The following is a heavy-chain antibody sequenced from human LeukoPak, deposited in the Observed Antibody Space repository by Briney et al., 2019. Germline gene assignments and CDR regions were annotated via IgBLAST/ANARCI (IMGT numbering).Heavy chain of an antibody. V-gene: IGHV3-9*01. CDR3: AKVIAAAGPLDY. CDR1: GFTFDDYA. D-gene: IGHD6-13*01. CDR2: ISWNSGSI. J-gene: IGHJ4*02. Sequence: GRSLRLSCAASGFTFDDYAMHWVRQAPGKGLEWVSGISWNSGSIGYADSVKGLFTISRDNAKNSLYLQMNSLRAEDTALYYCAKVIAAAGPLDYWGQGTLVTVSS.